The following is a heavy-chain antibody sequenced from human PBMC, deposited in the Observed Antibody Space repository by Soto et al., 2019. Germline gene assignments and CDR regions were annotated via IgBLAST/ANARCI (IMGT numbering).Heavy chain of an antibody. V-gene: IGHV3-33*01. D-gene: IGHD2-2*01. Sequence: GGSLRLSCAASGFTFSSYGMHWVRQAPGKGLEWVAVIWYDGSNKYYADSVKGRFTISRDNSKNTLYLQMNSLRAEDTAVYYCATSLGVVPAASYFDYWGQGTLVTVSS. CDR3: ATSLGVVPAASYFDY. J-gene: IGHJ4*02. CDR1: GFTFSSYG. CDR2: IWYDGSNK.